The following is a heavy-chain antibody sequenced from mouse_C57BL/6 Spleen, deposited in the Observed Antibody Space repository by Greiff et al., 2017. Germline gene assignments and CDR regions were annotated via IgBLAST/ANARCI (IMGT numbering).Heavy chain of an antibody. V-gene: IGHV5-6*01. Sequence: EVQLQESGGDLVKPGGSLKLSCAASGFTFSSYGMSWVRQTPDKRLEWVATISSGGSYTYYPDSVKGRFTISRDNAKNTLYLQMSSLKSEDTAMYYCARHVDWDYWGQGTTLTVSS. CDR3: ARHVDWDY. CDR2: ISSGGSYT. CDR1: GFTFSSYG. D-gene: IGHD4-1*01. J-gene: IGHJ2*01.